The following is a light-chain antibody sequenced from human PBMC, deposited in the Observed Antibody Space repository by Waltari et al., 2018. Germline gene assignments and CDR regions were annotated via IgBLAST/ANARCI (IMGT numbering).Light chain of an antibody. CDR1: SGDIGGYNY. J-gene: IGLJ2*01. CDR2: EVS. Sequence: QSALTQPASVSGSPGQSITISCTGTSGDIGGYNYVSWYQQHPGTAPKLMIYEVSDRPSGVSNRFSGSKSGNTASLTISGLQAEDEADYYCSSYSTSSTLVVFGGGTKLTVL. V-gene: IGLV2-14*01. CDR3: SSYSTSSTLVV.